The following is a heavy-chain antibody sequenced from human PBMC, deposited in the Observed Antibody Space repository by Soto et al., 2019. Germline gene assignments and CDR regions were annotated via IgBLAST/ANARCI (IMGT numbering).Heavy chain of an antibody. CDR3: AREGTYQLIDY. CDR1: GFTFSSYA. V-gene: IGHV3-30-3*01. J-gene: IGHJ4*02. Sequence: QVQLVESGGGVVQPGRSLRLSCAASGFTFSSYAMHWVRQAPGKGLEWVAVISYDGSNKYYADSVKGRFTISRDNSKNTLYLQMTSLRAEDTAVYYCAREGTYQLIDYWGQGTLVTVSS. D-gene: IGHD1-1*01. CDR2: ISYDGSNK.